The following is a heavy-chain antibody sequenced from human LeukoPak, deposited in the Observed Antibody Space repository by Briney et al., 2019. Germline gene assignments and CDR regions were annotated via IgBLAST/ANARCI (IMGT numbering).Heavy chain of an antibody. D-gene: IGHD3-3*01. CDR3: TPEGPLESTEEIDY. J-gene: IGHJ4*01. CDR2: IKSKTDGGTT. Sequence: GGSLRLSCAASGFTFSNAWMNWVRQAPGKGLEWVGRIKSKTDGGTTDYAAPVKGRFTISRDDSKNTLYLQMNSLKTEDTAVNYCTPEGPLESTEEIDYWGKEPWSPSPQ. V-gene: IGHV3-15*07. CDR1: GFTFSNAW.